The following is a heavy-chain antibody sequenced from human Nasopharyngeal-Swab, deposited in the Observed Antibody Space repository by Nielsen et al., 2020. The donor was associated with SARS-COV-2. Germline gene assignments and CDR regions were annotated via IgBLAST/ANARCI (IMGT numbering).Heavy chain of an antibody. CDR3: THGDYRY. J-gene: IGHJ4*02. V-gene: IGHV3-73*01. CDR2: IRSKVNSYAT. Sequence: GESLKISCAASGFTFSGSAMHWVRQASGKGLEWVGRIRSKVNSYATAYAASVKGRFTISRDDSKNTAYLQMNSLKTEDTAVYYCTHGDYRYWGQGTLVTVSS. D-gene: IGHD4-17*01. CDR1: GFTFSGSA.